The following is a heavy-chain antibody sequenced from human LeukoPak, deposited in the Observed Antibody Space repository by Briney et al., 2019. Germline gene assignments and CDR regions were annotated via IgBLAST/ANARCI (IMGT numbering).Heavy chain of an antibody. CDR2: INPNSGGT. V-gene: IGHV1-2*02. Sequence: GASVKVSCKASGYTFTGYYMHWVRQAPGQGLEWMGWINPNSGGTNYAQKFQGRVTMTRDTSISTAYMELSRLRSDDTAVYYCARDSTDVPAAIKGYYYYMDVWGKGTTVTVSS. D-gene: IGHD2-2*02. CDR3: ARDSTDVPAAIKGYYYYMDV. J-gene: IGHJ6*03. CDR1: GYTFTGYY.